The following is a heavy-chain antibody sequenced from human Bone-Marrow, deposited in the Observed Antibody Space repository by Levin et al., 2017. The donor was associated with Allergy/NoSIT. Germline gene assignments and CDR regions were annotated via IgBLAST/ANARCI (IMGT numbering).Heavy chain of an antibody. CDR1: GFSFSSTW. D-gene: IGHD4-17*01. CDR2: IKSESDGGAT. CDR3: TCGDYPLFGY. V-gene: IGHV3-15*01. J-gene: IGHJ4*02. Sequence: PSETLSLTCAASGFSFSSTWMSWVRQVPGKGPEWVGRIKSESDGGATNYSALVKGRFIISREDSKKTLYLHMYSLKTADTAVYYCTCGDYPLFGYWGQGTLVTVSS.